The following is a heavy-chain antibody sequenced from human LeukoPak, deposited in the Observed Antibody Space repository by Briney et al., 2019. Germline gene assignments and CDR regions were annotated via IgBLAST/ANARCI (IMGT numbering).Heavy chain of an antibody. Sequence: GGSLRLSCAASGFTFSSYAVSWGRQAPGKGLEWVSAISGSGVTTYYADSVKGRFTISRDNSKNTLYLQMNSLRAQDTAVYYCAKEGYDSSGYYYAYFQHWGQGTLVTVSS. CDR2: ISGSGVTT. CDR3: AKEGYDSSGYYYAYFQH. CDR1: GFTFSSYA. J-gene: IGHJ1*01. D-gene: IGHD3-22*01. V-gene: IGHV3-23*01.